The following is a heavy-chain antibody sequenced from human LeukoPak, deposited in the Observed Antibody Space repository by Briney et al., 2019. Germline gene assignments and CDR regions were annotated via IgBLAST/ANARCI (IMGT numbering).Heavy chain of an antibody. CDR1: GYTFTSYA. CDR2: ISAYNGNT. J-gene: IGHJ6*02. Sequence: ASVKVSCKASGYTFTSYAMHWVRQAPGQRLEWMGWISAYNGNTNYAQKLQGRVTMTTDTSTSTAYMELRSLRSDDTAVYYCAREVGYSSSWYQTKDYYYYYGMDVWGPGTTVTVSS. D-gene: IGHD6-13*01. V-gene: IGHV1-18*01. CDR3: AREVGYSSSWYQTKDYYYYYGMDV.